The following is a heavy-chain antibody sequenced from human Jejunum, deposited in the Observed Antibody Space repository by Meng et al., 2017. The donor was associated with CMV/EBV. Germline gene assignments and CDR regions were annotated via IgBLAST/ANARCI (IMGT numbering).Heavy chain of an antibody. Sequence: QLQLQASGPGVGNPADTLSLTCTVSGSSISSNGYYWDWVRQPPGKGLEWIGAIYHSGSTSYNPSLQSRVTMFVDTSKNQFSLMLTSVTATDTAVYYCARRRGGSGRDCWGQGTLVTVSS. V-gene: IGHV4-39*01. CDR2: IYHSGST. CDR1: GSSISSNGYY. J-gene: IGHJ4*02. CDR3: ARRRGGSGRDC. D-gene: IGHD3-10*01.